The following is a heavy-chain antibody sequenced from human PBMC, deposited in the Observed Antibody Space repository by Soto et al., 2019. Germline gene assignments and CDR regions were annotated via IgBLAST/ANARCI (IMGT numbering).Heavy chain of an antibody. D-gene: IGHD4-17*01. CDR2: IRSKTDGGTT. Sequence: EVQLVESGGGLVKPGGSLRLSCAASGFSFSNAWVSWVRQAPGKGLEWVGRIRSKTDGGTTDLAAPVKGRFTISRDDSKKTLYLQMNSLKIEDTAVYYCTTLTTVTGNYYNYYGLDVWGPGTTVTVSS. CDR1: GFSFSNAW. J-gene: IGHJ6*02. CDR3: TTLTTVTGNYYNYYGLDV. V-gene: IGHV3-15*01.